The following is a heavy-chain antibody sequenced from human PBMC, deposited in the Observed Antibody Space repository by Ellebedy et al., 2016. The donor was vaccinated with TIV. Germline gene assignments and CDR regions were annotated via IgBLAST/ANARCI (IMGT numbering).Heavy chain of an antibody. CDR1: GGSFSSHY. Sequence: SQTLSLTCAVYGGSFSSHYWSWIRQPPGKGLEYIGYVHYTGSTNYNPSLKSRVTISVDSFKNQFSLKLSSVTAADTAVYYCARGGRGYSYGQGAFDIWGQGTMVTVSS. D-gene: IGHD5-18*01. CDR3: ARGGRGYSYGQGAFDI. J-gene: IGHJ3*02. CDR2: VHYTGST. V-gene: IGHV4-59*11.